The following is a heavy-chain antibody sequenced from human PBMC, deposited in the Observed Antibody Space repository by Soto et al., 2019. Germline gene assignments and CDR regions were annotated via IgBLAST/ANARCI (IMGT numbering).Heavy chain of an antibody. V-gene: IGHV4-31*03. J-gene: IGHJ6*02. CDR2: IYYSGST. CDR3: ARDGAQMYYYGSGSYYYYYGMDV. CDR1: GGSISSGGYY. Sequence: SETLSLTCTVSGGSISSGGYYWSLIRQHPGKGLEWIGYIYYSGSTYYNPSLKSRVTISVDTSKNQFSLKLSSVTAADTAVYYCARDGAQMYYYGSGSYYYYYGMDVWGQGTTVTVSS. D-gene: IGHD3-10*01.